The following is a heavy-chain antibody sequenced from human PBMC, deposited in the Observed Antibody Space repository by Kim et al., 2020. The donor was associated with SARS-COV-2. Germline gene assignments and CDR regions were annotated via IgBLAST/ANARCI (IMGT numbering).Heavy chain of an antibody. D-gene: IGHD2-2*01. CDR1: GFIFSSYA. V-gene: IGHV3-23*01. Sequence: GGSLRLSCAASGFIFSSYAMSWVRQAPGKGLEWISAITGSDDSTYYADSVKGRFTISRDNSKNTLHLQMNSLRAEDTAVYYCAKQRSSATSSGVNYWGQGTLVTVSP. CDR3: AKQRSSATSSGVNY. CDR2: ITGSDDST. J-gene: IGHJ4*02.